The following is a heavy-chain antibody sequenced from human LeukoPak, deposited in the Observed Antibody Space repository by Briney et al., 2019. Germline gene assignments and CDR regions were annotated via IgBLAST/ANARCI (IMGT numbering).Heavy chain of an antibody. V-gene: IGHV1-24*01. CDR3: ATSGSGTPYYYGMDV. CDR2: FDPEDGET. D-gene: IGHD3-10*01. Sequence: ASVKVSCKVSGYTLTELSVHWVRQAPGKGLEWMGGFDPEDGETIYAQKFQGRVTMTEDTSTDTAYMELSSLRSEDTAVYYCATSGSGTPYYYGMDVWGQGTTVTVSS. CDR1: GYTLTELS. J-gene: IGHJ6*02.